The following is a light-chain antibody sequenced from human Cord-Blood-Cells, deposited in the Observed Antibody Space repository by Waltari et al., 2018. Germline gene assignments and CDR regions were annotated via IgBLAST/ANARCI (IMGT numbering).Light chain of an antibody. CDR2: TAS. V-gene: IGKV1-8*01. CDR1: QGISSY. Sequence: AIRMTQSPSSFSASTGDRVTITCRASQGISSYLAWYQQKPGKAPKLLIYTASTVQSGVASRFGGSGSGTDFTLTISCLQSEDFATYYWQQYYSYPRTFGQGTKVEIK. CDR3: QQYYSYPRT. J-gene: IGKJ1*01.